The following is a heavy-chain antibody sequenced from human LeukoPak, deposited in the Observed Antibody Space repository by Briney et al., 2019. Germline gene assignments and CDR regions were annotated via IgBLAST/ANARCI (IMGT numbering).Heavy chain of an antibody. CDR3: ARDHGYSSGWYNY. CDR2: INPNSGGT. V-gene: IGHV1-2*06. J-gene: IGHJ4*02. Sequence: ASVKVSCKASGYTFTGYYMHWGRQAPGQGLEWMGRINPNSGGTNYAQKFQGRVTMTRDTSISTAYMELSRLRSDDTAVYYCARDHGYSSGWYNYWGQGTLVTISS. D-gene: IGHD6-19*01. CDR1: GYTFTGYY.